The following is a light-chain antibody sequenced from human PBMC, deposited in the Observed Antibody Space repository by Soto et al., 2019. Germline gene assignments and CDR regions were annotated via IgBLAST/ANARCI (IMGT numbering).Light chain of an antibody. CDR3: QQFHNWPRT. J-gene: IGKJ1*01. Sequence: IVMTQSATTMSVSPGERVTLSCRASQSMGSNVAWYQQKPGQAPRLLIYGASTRAAGIPARFSGSGSGTEFTLTITSLQSEDFAVYYCQQFHNWPRTFGQGTKVDIK. V-gene: IGKV3-15*01. CDR1: QSMGSN. CDR2: GAS.